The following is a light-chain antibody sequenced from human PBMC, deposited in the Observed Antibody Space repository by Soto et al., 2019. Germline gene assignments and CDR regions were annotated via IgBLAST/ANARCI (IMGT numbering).Light chain of an antibody. J-gene: IGKJ5*01. Sequence: EIVVPEAPGPLYLSPGERATLSCRASQSVRSERLAWYQQKRGQAPTLLIFDASSRASGTPERFSGSGSGTDFTLTISRLEPEDFAVYYCQEYDGAPPITFGLGTRLEI. V-gene: IGKV3-20*01. CDR2: DAS. CDR1: QSVRSER. CDR3: QEYDGAPPIT.